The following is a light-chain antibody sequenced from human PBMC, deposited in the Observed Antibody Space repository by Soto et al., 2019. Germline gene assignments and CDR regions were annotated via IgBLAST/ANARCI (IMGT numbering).Light chain of an antibody. V-gene: IGKV3-11*01. CDR3: QQRTNWQLT. CDR2: DVS. Sequence: EIVLSQSPATLSLSPGERATLSCRASQSVGKYLAWYQQRPGQAPRLLMFDVSYRATGTPARFSGSGSGTVFTLTISSLEPEDFAVYYCQQRTNWQLTFGGGTRVEI. CDR1: QSVGKY. J-gene: IGKJ4*02.